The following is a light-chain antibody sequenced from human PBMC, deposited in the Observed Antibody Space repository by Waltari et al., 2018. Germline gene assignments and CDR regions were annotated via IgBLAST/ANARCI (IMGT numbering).Light chain of an antibody. J-gene: IGKJ2*01. CDR3: QQSYSTWDT. V-gene: IGKV1-39*01. CDR1: QSISSY. CDR2: AAS. Sequence: DIQMTQSPSSLSASVGDRVTITCRASQSISSYLNWYQQKPGKAPKLLIYAASSLQSGVPSRFSGSWSGTDFTLTISSLQPEDFATYYCQQSYSTWDTFGQGTKLEIK.